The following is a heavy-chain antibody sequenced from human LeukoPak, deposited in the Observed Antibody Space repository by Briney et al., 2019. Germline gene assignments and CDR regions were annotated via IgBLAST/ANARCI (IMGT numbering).Heavy chain of an antibody. CDR1: GGSFSGYY. V-gene: IGHV4-34*01. CDR3: ARGGVTTVHFDY. J-gene: IGHJ4*02. Sequence: PSETLSLTCAVYGGSFSGYYWSWIRQPPGKGLEWIGEINHSGSTNYNPSLKSRVTISVDTSKNQFSLKLSSVTAADTAVYYCARGGVTTVHFDYWGQGTLVTVSS. D-gene: IGHD4-17*01. CDR2: INHSGST.